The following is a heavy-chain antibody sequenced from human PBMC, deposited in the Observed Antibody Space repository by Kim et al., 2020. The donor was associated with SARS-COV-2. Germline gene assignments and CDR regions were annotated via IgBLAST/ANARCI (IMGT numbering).Heavy chain of an antibody. V-gene: IGHV3-21*01. Sequence: GGSLRLSCAASGFTFSSYSMNWVRQAPGKGLEWVSSISSSSSYIYYADSVKGRFTISRDNAKNSLYLQMNSLRAEDTAVYYCARDGLGGLSSSWQKDAFDIWGQGTMVTVSS. CDR2: ISSSSSYI. CDR1: GFTFSSYS. D-gene: IGHD6-13*01. CDR3: ARDGLGGLSSSWQKDAFDI. J-gene: IGHJ3*02.